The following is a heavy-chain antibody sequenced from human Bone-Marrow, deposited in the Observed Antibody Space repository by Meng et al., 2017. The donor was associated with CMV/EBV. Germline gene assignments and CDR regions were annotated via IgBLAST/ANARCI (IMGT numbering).Heavy chain of an antibody. Sequence: GESLKISCAASGFTCSSYSMNWVRQAPGKGLEWVSSISSSSSYIYYADSVKGRFTISRDNAKTSLYLQMNSLRAEDTAVYYWARGDFYYDFWSGYYTPPLYWGQGTLVTVSS. CDR2: ISSSSSYI. D-gene: IGHD3-3*01. J-gene: IGHJ4*02. V-gene: IGHV3-21*01. CDR3: ARGDFYYDFWSGYYTPPLY. CDR1: GFTCSSYS.